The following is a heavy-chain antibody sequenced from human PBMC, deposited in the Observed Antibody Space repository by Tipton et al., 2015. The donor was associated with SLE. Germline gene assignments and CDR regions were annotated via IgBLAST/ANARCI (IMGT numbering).Heavy chain of an antibody. CDR1: GGVFRGYW. Sequence: TLSLTCTVYGGVFRGYWWSWIRQPPGKGLEWIGYIYYSGSTNYNPSLKSRVTISVDTSKNQFSLKLSSVTAADTAVYYCARQPVYYYYYMDVWGQGTRVTVSS. CDR3: ARQPVYYYYYMDV. J-gene: IGHJ6*03. V-gene: IGHV4-59*08. CDR2: IYYSGST.